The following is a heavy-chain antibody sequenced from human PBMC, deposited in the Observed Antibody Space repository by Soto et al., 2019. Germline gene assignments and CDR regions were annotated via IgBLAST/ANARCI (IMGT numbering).Heavy chain of an antibody. CDR2: IGNGDESI. J-gene: IGHJ4*02. V-gene: IGHV3-11*01. CDR3: ATSFGNAWYTY. CDR1: GFTFSVHY. D-gene: IGHD6-13*01. Sequence: GGSLRLSCAASGFTFSVHYMSWIRQAPGKGLEWLSHIGNGDESINYADSVKGRFTISRDNVQNSLYLQLTSVTVADTAVYYCATSFGNAWYTYWGQGTQVTVSS.